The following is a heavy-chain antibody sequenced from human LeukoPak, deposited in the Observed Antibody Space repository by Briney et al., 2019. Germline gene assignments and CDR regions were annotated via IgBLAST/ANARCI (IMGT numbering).Heavy chain of an antibody. Sequence: SETLSLTCSVSGGSTSTSRYHWGWIRQPPGKGLEWIGSIYYSGTTYYNPSLKSRVSMSVDTSKNQFSLKLNSVTAADTAVYYCAREEYSPRHYSFDYWGQGTLVTVSS. V-gene: IGHV4-39*07. CDR2: IYYSGTT. CDR1: GGSTSTSRYH. D-gene: IGHD5-18*01. J-gene: IGHJ4*02. CDR3: AREEYSPRHYSFDY.